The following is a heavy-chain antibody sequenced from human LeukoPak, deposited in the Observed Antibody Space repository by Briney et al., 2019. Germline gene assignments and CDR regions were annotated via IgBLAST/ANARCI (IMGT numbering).Heavy chain of an antibody. CDR2: ISGSGGST. CDR1: GFTFSSYG. J-gene: IGHJ4*02. D-gene: IGHD6-19*01. Sequence: GESLRLSCAASGFTFSSYGMSWVRQAPGKGLEWVSAISGSGGSTYYADSVKGRLTISRDHAKNSLYLQMNSLRAEDTAVYYCARDSSGWYYFDYWGQGTLVTVSS. CDR3: ARDSSGWYYFDY. V-gene: IGHV3-23*01.